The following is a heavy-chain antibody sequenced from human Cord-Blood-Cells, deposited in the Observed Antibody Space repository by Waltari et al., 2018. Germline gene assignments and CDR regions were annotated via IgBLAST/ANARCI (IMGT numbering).Heavy chain of an antibody. V-gene: IGHV3-9*01. CDR3: AKDYGSSWYAFDI. D-gene: IGHD6-13*01. J-gene: IGHJ3*02. Sequence: EVQLVESGGGFVQPGRSLRLSCAASGFTFDDYAMHWVRQAPGKGLEWVSGISWNSGSIGYADSVEGRFTISRDNAKNSLYLQMNSLRAEDTALYYCAKDYGSSWYAFDIWGQGTMVTVSS. CDR1: GFTFDDYA. CDR2: ISWNSGSI.